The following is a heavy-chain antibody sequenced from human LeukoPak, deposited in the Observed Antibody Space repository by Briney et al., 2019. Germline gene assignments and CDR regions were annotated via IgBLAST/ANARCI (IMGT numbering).Heavy chain of an antibody. J-gene: IGHJ3*02. D-gene: IGHD1-26*01. Sequence: GGSLRLSCTASGLTFSNSWMHWVRQGPGKGLVWVSAINIDGSGTSYADSVRGRFTVSRDNAKNTLFLQMTSLRSEDTAIYYCTRMGFDIWGQGTMAIVSS. CDR2: INIDGSGT. V-gene: IGHV3-74*01. CDR3: TRMGFDI. CDR1: GLTFSNSW.